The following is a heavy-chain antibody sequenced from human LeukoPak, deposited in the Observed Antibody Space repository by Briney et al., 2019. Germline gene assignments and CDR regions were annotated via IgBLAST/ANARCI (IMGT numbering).Heavy chain of an antibody. J-gene: IGHJ4*02. CDR1: GFTFSSFA. Sequence: AGGSLRLSCAASGFTFSSFAMTWLRQAPGKGLEWVSVISGSGDTTYYADSVKGRFTMSRDNSKNTLFLQMNSLRIEDTAVYYCAIEVGSFDYWGRGTLVTVSS. V-gene: IGHV3-23*01. D-gene: IGHD1-26*01. CDR2: ISGSGDTT. CDR3: AIEVGSFDY.